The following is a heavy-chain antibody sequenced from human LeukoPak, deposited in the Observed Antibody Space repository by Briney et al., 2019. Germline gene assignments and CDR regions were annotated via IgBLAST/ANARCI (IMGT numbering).Heavy chain of an antibody. CDR3: ARVDAGGYSSGWYPASWFDP. J-gene: IGHJ5*02. Sequence: SVKVSCKASGGTFSSYAISWVRQAPGQGLEWMGRIIPILGIASYAQKFQGRVTITADKSTSTAYMELSSLKSEDTAVYYCARVDAGGYSSGWYPASWFDPWGQGTLVTVSS. V-gene: IGHV1-69*04. CDR2: IIPILGIA. D-gene: IGHD6-19*01. CDR1: GGTFSSYA.